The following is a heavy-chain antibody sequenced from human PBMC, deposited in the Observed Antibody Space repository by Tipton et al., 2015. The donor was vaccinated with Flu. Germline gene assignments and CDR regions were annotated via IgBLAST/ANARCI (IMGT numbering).Heavy chain of an antibody. J-gene: IGHJ5*02. CDR3: ARGYCSGGSCPLFDP. CDR1: GGSFSGYY. D-gene: IGHD2-15*01. V-gene: IGHV4-34*01. CDR2: INHSGST. Sequence: GLVKPSETLSLTCAVYGGSFSGYYWSWIRQPPGKGLEWIGEINHSGSTNYNPSLKSRVTISVDTSKNQFSLKLSSVTAADTAVYYCARGYCSGGSCPLFDPWGQGTLVTVSS.